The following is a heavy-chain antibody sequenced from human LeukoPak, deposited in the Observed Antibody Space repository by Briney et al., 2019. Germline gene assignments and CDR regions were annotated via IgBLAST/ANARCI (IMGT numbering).Heavy chain of an antibody. Sequence: QPGGSLRLSCAASGFTFSSYAMSWVRQVPGKGLEWVSGISGSGGSTDYADSVKGRCTISRDNSKNTLSLQMNSLRAEDTALYYCARGKGIAVSSFDYWGQGTLVTVSS. CDR1: GFTFSSYA. D-gene: IGHD6-19*01. V-gene: IGHV3-23*01. J-gene: IGHJ4*02. CDR3: ARGKGIAVSSFDY. CDR2: ISGSGGST.